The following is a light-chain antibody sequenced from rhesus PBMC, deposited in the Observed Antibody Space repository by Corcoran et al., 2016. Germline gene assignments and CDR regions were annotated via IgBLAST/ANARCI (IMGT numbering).Light chain of an antibody. J-gene: IGKJ1*01. V-gene: IGKV1-25*01. CDR2: EAS. Sequence: DIQMTQSPSSLSASVGDRVTITCRASQGITNDLAWYQQKTGETPKLLIYEASSLQSGIPSRFSGSGSGTDFTLTLSSLQPEDFATYYCQHYYSTPWTFGQGTKVEIK. CDR3: QHYYSTPWT. CDR1: QGITND.